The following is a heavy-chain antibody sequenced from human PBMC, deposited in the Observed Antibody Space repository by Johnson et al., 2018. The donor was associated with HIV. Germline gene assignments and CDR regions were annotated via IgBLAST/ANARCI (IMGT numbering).Heavy chain of an antibody. CDR2: ISWDGGST. Sequence: ASGFTFDDYAMHWVRQAPGKGLEWVSLISWDGGSTYYADSVKGRFTISRDNSKNTLYLQMNSLRAEDTAVYYCAPLGDAFDIWGQGTMVTVSS. CDR1: GFTFDDYA. V-gene: IGHV3-43D*04. J-gene: IGHJ3*02. D-gene: IGHD7-27*01. CDR3: APLGDAFDI.